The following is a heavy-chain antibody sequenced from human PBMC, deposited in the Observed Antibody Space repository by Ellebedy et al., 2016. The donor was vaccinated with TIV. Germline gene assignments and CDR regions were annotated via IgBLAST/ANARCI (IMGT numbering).Heavy chain of an antibody. CDR3: ASNVDTAMYGIDY. CDR1: GFPFRSFA. Sequence: GESLKIFCAASGFPFRSFAMRWVRQAPGEGLEWVSGIRGSGGSTYYADSVKCRCTISRDNSKNKLFLQVNSLRAEDTAVYYCASNVDTAMYGIDYWGQGTLVSVSS. D-gene: IGHD5-18*01. CDR2: IRGSGGST. V-gene: IGHV3-23*01. J-gene: IGHJ4*02.